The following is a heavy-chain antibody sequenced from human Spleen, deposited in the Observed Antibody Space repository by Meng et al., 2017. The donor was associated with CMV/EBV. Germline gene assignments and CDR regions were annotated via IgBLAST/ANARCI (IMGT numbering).Heavy chain of an antibody. CDR1: GFTFSSYA. Sequence: GESLKISCAASGFTFSSYAMSWVRQAPGKGLEWVSVIYSGGSSTYYADSVKGRFTISRDNSKNTLYLQVNSLRAEDTAVYYCAKLYYYDSSGFHGMDVWGQGTTVTVSS. J-gene: IGHJ6*02. CDR3: AKLYYYDSSGFHGMDV. D-gene: IGHD3-22*01. CDR2: IYSGGSST. V-gene: IGHV3-23*03.